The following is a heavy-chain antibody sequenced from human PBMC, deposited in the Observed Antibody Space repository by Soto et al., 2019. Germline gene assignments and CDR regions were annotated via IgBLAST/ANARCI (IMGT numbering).Heavy chain of an antibody. CDR2: ISGSGGST. V-gene: IGHV3-23*01. CDR3: AILDYGDYSFDY. Sequence: GGSLRLSCAASGFTFSSYAMSWVRQAPGKGLEWVSAISGSGGSTYYADSVKGRFTISRDNSKNTLYLQMNSLRAEDTAVYYCAILDYGDYSFDYWGQGTLVTVSS. D-gene: IGHD4-17*01. J-gene: IGHJ4*02. CDR1: GFTFSSYA.